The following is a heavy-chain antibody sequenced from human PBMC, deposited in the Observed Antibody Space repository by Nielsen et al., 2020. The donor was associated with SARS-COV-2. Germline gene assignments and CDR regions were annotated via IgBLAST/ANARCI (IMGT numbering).Heavy chain of an antibody. D-gene: IGHD3-22*01. V-gene: IGHV4-61*01. CDR1: GGSVSSGSYY. CDR2: ISYPGSP. J-gene: IGHJ4*02. Sequence: GSLRLSCTVSGGSVSSGSYYWSWIRQPPGKGLEWIGYISYPGSPNYNPSLKSRVTISVDTSKNQFSLKLNSVTAADTAVYYCARRGGATSGYWTSQTFHFDYWGQGTLVTVSS. CDR3: ARRGGATSGYWTSQTFHFDY.